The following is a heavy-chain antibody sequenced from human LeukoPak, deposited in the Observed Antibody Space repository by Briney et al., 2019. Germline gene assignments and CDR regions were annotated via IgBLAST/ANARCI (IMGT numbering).Heavy chain of an antibody. Sequence: GGSLRLSCAASGFTFSSYAMSWVRQAPGKGLEWVSAISGSGGSTYYADSVKGRFTISRDNSKNTLYLQMNGLGADDTAVYYCARELNGYGYYFFDYWGPGTLVTVSS. CDR2: ISGSGGST. CDR3: ARELNGYGYYFFDY. V-gene: IGHV3-23*01. J-gene: IGHJ4*02. D-gene: IGHD3-16*01. CDR1: GFTFSSYA.